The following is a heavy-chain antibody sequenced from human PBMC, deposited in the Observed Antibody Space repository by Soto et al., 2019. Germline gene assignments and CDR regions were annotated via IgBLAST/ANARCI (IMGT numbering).Heavy chain of an antibody. V-gene: IGHV1-69*06. J-gene: IGHJ4*02. Sequence: QVVLLQSGPEVKEHGSSVRVSWGVSGSTLNNFALSWVRKAPGTGPEWMGGIVVISNTADYSQRFQDRVTITADTSTNTLYMELGSLTFEDTAVYYCARAIKRWEVHYYFDYWGQGTLVTVSS. D-gene: IGHD1-26*01. CDR2: IVVISNTA. CDR3: ARAIKRWEVHYYFDY. CDR1: GSTLNNFA.